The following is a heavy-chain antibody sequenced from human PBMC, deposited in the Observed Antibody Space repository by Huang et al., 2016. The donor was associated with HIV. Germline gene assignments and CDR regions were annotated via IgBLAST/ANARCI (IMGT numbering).Heavy chain of an antibody. J-gene: IGHJ4*02. D-gene: IGHD5-18*01. CDR1: GFSFTSYW. CDR3: AIHDSNDFTFDD. Sequence: EVQLVQSGVEVKKPGESLKISCKGSGFSFTSYWIGWVRQMPGKGLEGMGISFPVNANTFSSPAFQGQVTISADKYTRTAYLQWSSLKASDSAIYYCAIHDSNDFTFDDWGQGTLVAVSS. CDR2: SFPVNANT. V-gene: IGHV5-51*03.